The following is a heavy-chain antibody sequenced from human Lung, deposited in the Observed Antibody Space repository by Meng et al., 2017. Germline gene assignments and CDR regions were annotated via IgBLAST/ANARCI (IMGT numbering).Heavy chain of an antibody. V-gene: IGHV1-2*06. CDR3: ARDEDISAAGKLFGDY. J-gene: IGHJ4*02. CDR2: INPKSGDT. CDR1: GYTFPDYW. D-gene: IGHD6-13*01. Sequence: ASVKVSCKASGYTFPDYWLHWVRRAPGQGLEWMGRINPKSGDTYYAQRFQGRVTMTGDTSISTAYMELSGLRSDDTAMYYCARDEDISAAGKLFGDYWGQGTLVTVSS.